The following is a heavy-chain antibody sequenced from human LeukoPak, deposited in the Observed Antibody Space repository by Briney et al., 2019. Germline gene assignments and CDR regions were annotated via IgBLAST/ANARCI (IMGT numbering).Heavy chain of an antibody. V-gene: IGHV5-51*01. CDR2: IYPGDSDT. CDR3: ARRAKYSSGSFFDY. D-gene: IGHD6-19*01. CDR1: GYSFTIYW. Sequence: GESLKISCKGSGYSFTIYWIGWVRQMPGKGLEWMGIIYPGDSDTTYSPSFQGQVTISADKSINTAYLQWSSLKASDTAMYYCARRAKYSSGSFFDYWGQGTLVTVSS. J-gene: IGHJ4*02.